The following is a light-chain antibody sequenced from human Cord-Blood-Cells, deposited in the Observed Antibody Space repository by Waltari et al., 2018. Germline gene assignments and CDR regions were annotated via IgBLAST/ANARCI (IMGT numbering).Light chain of an antibody. Sequence: DIQMTQSPSSLPASVGDRVTITCQASQDISNYLNWYQQKPGKAPKLLIYDASNLEKGVPSRFSGSGSGTDFTFTISSLQPEDIATYYCQQYDNLPPLTFGGGTKVEIK. CDR1: QDISNY. J-gene: IGKJ4*01. CDR3: QQYDNLPPLT. CDR2: DAS. V-gene: IGKV1-33*01.